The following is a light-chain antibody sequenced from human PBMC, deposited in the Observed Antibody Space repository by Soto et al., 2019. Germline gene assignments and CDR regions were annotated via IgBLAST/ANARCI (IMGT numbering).Light chain of an antibody. CDR3: LISDRGARGV. J-gene: IGLJ1*01. V-gene: IGLV7-46*01. CDR2: DTS. Sequence: QAVVTQEPSLTVSPGGTVTLTCASSTGAVSSGDYPYWFQQKPGQAPRTLIFDTSYKHSWTPARFSGSLVGGKAALTLSGAQPEDEADYYCLISDRGARGVFGPGTKLTVL. CDR1: TGAVSSGDY.